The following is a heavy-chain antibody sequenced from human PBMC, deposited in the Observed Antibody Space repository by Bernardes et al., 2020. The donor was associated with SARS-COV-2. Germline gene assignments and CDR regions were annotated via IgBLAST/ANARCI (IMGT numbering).Heavy chain of an antibody. V-gene: IGHV3-21*01. CDR1: GFTFSSYT. J-gene: IGHJ6*02. CDR2: ISSSSDYI. CDR3: ASGRRDGYNFWDYYYYGMDV. D-gene: IGHD3-3*01. Sequence: GSLRLSCAASGFTFSSYTMNWVRQAPGMGLEWVSSISSSSDYIYYADSVKGRFTISRDNAKNSLYLQMNSLRAEDTAVYYCASGRRDGYNFWDYYYYGMDVWGQGTTVTVSS.